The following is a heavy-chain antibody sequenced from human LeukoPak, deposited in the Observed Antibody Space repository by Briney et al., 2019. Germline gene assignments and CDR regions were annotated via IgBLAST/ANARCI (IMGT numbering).Heavy chain of an antibody. CDR2: ISSDGSST. J-gene: IGHJ3*02. D-gene: IGHD3-3*01. CDR1: EFTFSRYR. CDR3: ARDYEGLGI. Sequence: GRSLRLSCAASEFTFSRYRIHWVRQAPGKGLVWVSLISSDGSSTNYADSVKGRFSISRDNAKNTLYLQMNSLRAEDTAVYFCARDYEGLGIWGQGTMVTVSS. V-gene: IGHV3-74*01.